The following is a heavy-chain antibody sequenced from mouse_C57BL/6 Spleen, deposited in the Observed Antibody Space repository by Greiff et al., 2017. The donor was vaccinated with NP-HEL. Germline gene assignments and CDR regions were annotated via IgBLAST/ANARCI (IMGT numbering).Heavy chain of an antibody. V-gene: IGHV1-69*01. CDR2: IDPSDSYT. CDR3: ARLSPYYYGSSYGAMDY. J-gene: IGHJ4*01. CDR1: GYTFTSYW. Sequence: QVQLQQPGAELVMPGASVKLSCKASGYTFTSYWMHWVKQRPGQGLEWIGEIDPSDSYTTYNQKFKGKSTLTVDKSSSTAYMQLSSLTSEDSAVYYCARLSPYYYGSSYGAMDYWGQGTSVTVSS. D-gene: IGHD1-1*01.